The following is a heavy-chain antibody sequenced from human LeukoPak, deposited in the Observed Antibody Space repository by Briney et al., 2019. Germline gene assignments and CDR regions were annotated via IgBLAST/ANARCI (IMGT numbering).Heavy chain of an antibody. Sequence: PGRSLRLSCAASGFTFDDYAMHWVRQAPGKGLEWVSGISWNSGSIGYADSVKGRFTISRDNAKNSLYLQMNSLRAEDTAVYYCARDLGYYYDSSGFDYWGQGTLVTVSS. V-gene: IGHV3-9*01. CDR2: ISWNSGSI. J-gene: IGHJ4*02. CDR3: ARDLGYYYDSSGFDY. CDR1: GFTFDDYA. D-gene: IGHD3-22*01.